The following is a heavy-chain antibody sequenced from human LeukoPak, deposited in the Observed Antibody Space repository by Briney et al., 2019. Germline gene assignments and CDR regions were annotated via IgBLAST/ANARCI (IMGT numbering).Heavy chain of an antibody. CDR1: GFTFSSYA. D-gene: IGHD6-19*01. Sequence: GGSLRLSCAASGFTFSSYAMNWVRQAPGKGLEWVSYISTTSSTIYYADSVKGRFTMSRDNAKSSLYLQMDSLRDEDTAVYYCARGKEKWLDHFDYWGQGSLVTVSS. J-gene: IGHJ4*02. CDR2: ISTTSSTI. V-gene: IGHV3-48*02. CDR3: ARGKEKWLDHFDY.